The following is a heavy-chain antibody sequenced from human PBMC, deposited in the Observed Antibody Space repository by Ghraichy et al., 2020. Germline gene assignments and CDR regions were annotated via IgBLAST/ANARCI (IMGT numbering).Heavy chain of an antibody. Sequence: GGSLRLSCAASGFTFSTNAMSWVRQAPGKGLQWVSGMSASADSTYYADSVTGRFSISRDNSKNTLYLQMNSLRVEDTAIYYCAKGPRPLTATYYYYMDVWGKGTTVTVSS. CDR1: GFTFSTNA. D-gene: IGHD4-17*01. J-gene: IGHJ6*03. V-gene: IGHV3-23*01. CDR3: AKGPRPLTATYYYYMDV. CDR2: MSASADST.